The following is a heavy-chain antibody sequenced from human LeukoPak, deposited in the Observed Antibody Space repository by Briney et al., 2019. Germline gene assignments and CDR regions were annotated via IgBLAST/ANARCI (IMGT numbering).Heavy chain of an antibody. CDR3: ARIGQERRYYFDY. Sequence: GGSLRLSCAASGFTFSSYWMSWVRQAPGKGLEWVANIKQDGSEKYYVDSVKGRFTISRDNAKNSLYLQMNSLRAEDTAVYYCARIGQERRYYFDYWGQGTLVTVSS. CDR1: GFTFSSYW. CDR2: IKQDGSEK. V-gene: IGHV3-7*01. J-gene: IGHJ4*02.